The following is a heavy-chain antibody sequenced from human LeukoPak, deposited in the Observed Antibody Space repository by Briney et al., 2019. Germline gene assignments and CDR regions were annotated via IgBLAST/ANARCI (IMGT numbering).Heavy chain of an antibody. Sequence: PSETLSLTCTVSGGSISSYYWSWIRQPPGKGLEWIGYIYYSGSTNYNPSLKSRVTISVDTSKNQFSLKLSSVTAADTAVYYCAREKSLAVAGLDYWGQGTLVTVSS. CDR1: GGSISSYY. D-gene: IGHD6-19*01. CDR2: IYYSGST. J-gene: IGHJ4*02. CDR3: AREKSLAVAGLDY. V-gene: IGHV4-59*01.